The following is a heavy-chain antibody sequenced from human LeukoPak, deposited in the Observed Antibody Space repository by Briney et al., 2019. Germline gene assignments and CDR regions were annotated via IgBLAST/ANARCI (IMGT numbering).Heavy chain of an antibody. Sequence: GGSLRLSWAASGFSFSNYGVHWVRQSPGKGLQWVAFIRYNGSYKYYADSVKGRFTISGDNSKNTVFLQMDSLRPEDTAVYYCAKDGGGTIIRGVDEYCFDYWGQGALVTVSS. V-gene: IGHV3-30*02. J-gene: IGHJ4*02. CDR2: IRYNGSYK. D-gene: IGHD3-10*01. CDR3: AKDGGGTIIRGVDEYCFDY. CDR1: GFSFSNYG.